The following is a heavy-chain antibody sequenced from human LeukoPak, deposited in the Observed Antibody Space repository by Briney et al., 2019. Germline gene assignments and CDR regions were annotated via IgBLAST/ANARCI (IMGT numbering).Heavy chain of an antibody. CDR2: ISGSGGST. CDR1: GFTFSSYA. Sequence: GGSLRLSCAASGFTFSSYAMSWVRQAPGKGLEWVSAISGSGGSTYYADSVKGRFTISRDNSKNTLYLQMNSLRAEDMAVYYCARVGNYGSGFDIWGQGTMVTLSS. D-gene: IGHD1-7*01. J-gene: IGHJ3*02. V-gene: IGHV3-23*01. CDR3: ARVGNYGSGFDI.